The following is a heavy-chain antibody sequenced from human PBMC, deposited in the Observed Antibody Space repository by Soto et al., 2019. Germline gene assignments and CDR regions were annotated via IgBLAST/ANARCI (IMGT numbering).Heavy chain of an antibody. CDR2: IYYSGSP. D-gene: IGHD3-22*01. CDR3: ARDPYYYDSSGYYKAGWFDP. Sequence: QVQLQESGPGLVKPSETLSLTCTVSGGSVSSGSYYWSWIRQPPGKGLEWIGYIYYSGSPNYNPSLKSRVTISVDTSKNQFSLKLSSVTAADTAVYYCARDPYYYDSSGYYKAGWFDPWGQGTLVTVSS. J-gene: IGHJ5*02. CDR1: GGSVSSGSYY. V-gene: IGHV4-61*01.